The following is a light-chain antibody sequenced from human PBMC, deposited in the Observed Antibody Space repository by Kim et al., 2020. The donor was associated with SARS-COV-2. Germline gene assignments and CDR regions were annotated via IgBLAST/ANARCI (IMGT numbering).Light chain of an antibody. CDR1: QGVSSY. Sequence: EIVLTQSPATLSLSPGARATLSCRASQGVSSYLAWFQHKPGQAPRLLIYDASNRATGIPARFSGSGSGTDFTLTISSLEPEDFAVYYCQQRNSWPYTFGQGTKLEI. V-gene: IGKV3-11*01. CDR2: DAS. CDR3: QQRNSWPYT. J-gene: IGKJ2*01.